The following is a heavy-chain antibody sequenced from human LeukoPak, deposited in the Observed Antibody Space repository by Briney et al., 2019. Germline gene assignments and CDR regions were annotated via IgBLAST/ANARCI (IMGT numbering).Heavy chain of an antibody. D-gene: IGHD3-16*01. CDR1: GFALSNFW. Sequence: PGGSLRLSCAASGFALSNFWLHGGRQARGEGVEGVSRINSDGSNINYADSVQGRFTISRDNAKNTLYLQMNSLRAEDTAAYYCARGGHSSFDYWGQGALVTVSS. CDR3: ARGGHSSFDY. CDR2: INSDGSNI. J-gene: IGHJ4*02. V-gene: IGHV3-74*01.